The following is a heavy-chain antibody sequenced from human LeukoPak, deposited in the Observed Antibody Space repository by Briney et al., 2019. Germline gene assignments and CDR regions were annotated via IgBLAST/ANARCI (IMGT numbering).Heavy chain of an antibody. V-gene: IGHV3-23*01. CDR3: ARDYGDYGSIVY. CDR1: GFTFSSYA. D-gene: IGHD4-17*01. Sequence: GGSLRLSCAASGFTFSSYAMTWVRQAPGKGLEWVSTITTSGGNTYYADSVKGRFTISRDNSKSTLYLQMNSLRAEDTAVYYCARDYGDYGSIVYWGQGTLVSVSS. CDR2: ITTSGGNT. J-gene: IGHJ4*02.